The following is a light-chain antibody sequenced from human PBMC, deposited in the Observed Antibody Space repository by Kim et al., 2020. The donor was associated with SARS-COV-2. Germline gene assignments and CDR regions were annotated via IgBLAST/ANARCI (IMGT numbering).Light chain of an antibody. V-gene: IGKV1-5*03. Sequence: SASVGDSVTITCRASHNIMSSLAWYQHEPGKAPKLLIYKASSLESGVPSRFSGSGSGTDFTLTISSLQPDDFATYYCQQYFSYWTFGQGTKVEIK. CDR2: KAS. J-gene: IGKJ1*01. CDR1: HNIMSS. CDR3: QQYFSYWT.